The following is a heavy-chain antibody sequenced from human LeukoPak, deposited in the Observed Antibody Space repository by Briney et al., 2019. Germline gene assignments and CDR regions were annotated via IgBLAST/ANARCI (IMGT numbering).Heavy chain of an antibody. J-gene: IGHJ4*02. V-gene: IGHV3-21*01. Sequence: RGSLRLSCAASGFTFSSYSMNWVRQAPGKGLEWVSSISSSSSYIYYADSVKGRFTISRDNAENSLYLQMNSLRAEDTAVYYCARAVPSTYYYDSSTYPDYWGQGTLVTVSS. CDR2: ISSSSSYI. CDR3: ARAVPSTYYYDSSTYPDY. D-gene: IGHD3-22*01. CDR1: GFTFSSYS.